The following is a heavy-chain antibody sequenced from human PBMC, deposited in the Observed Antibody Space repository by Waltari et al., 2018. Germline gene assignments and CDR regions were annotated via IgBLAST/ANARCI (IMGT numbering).Heavy chain of an antibody. D-gene: IGHD3-16*01. CDR1: TFSFSSYW. J-gene: IGHJ4*02. Sequence: EVQLVESGGGLVQPGGSLRVSCAASTFSFSSYWMAWFRQAPGRGLEWWATRRPEGGENFYVDSVKGRFSISRDNAKNSFYLQMNSLRVEDTAIFYCATMGAGRAPDYWGQGTLVTVSS. CDR2: RRPEGGEN. CDR3: ATMGAGRAPDY. V-gene: IGHV3-7*03.